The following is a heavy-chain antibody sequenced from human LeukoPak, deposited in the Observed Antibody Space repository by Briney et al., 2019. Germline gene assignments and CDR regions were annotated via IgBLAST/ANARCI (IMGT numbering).Heavy chain of an antibody. D-gene: IGHD3-22*01. J-gene: IGHJ4*02. CDR1: GYTFTGYY. V-gene: IGHV1-2*02. Sequence: ASVKVSCKASGYTFTGYYMHWVRQAPGQGLEWMGWINPNSGGTNYAQKFQGRVTMTRDMSTSTVYMELSSLRSEDTAVYYCARTYYDSSGSYFDYWGQGTLVTVSS. CDR2: INPNSGGT. CDR3: ARTYYDSSGSYFDY.